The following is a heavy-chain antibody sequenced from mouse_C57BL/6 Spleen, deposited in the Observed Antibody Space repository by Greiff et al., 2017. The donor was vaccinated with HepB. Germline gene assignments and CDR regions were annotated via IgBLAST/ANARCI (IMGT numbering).Heavy chain of an antibody. Sequence: VQLKQSGPELVKPGASVKMSCKASGYTFTDYNMHWVKQSHGKSLEWIGYINPNNGGTSYNQKFKGKATLTVNKSSSTAYMELRSLTSEDSAVYYCGLRTGGRFAYWGQGTLVTVSA. CDR1: GYTFTDYN. CDR2: INPNNGGT. V-gene: IGHV1-22*01. J-gene: IGHJ3*01. CDR3: GLRTGGRFAY.